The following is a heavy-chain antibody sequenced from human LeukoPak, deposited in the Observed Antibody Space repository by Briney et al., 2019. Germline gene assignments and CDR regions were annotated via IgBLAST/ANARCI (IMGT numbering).Heavy chain of an antibody. CDR1: GFTFRSYS. CDR3: VRDLFDDYSLDY. D-gene: IGHD3-16*01. CDR2: INSDSRLM. V-gene: IGHV3-21*01. Sequence: GGSLRLSCAASGFTFRSYSMNWVRQAPGKGLEWVSSINSDSRLMYYAESVKGRFTISRDNARNSLYLQLNSLRAEDTAVYFCVRDLFDDYSLDYWGQGTLVTVSS. J-gene: IGHJ4*02.